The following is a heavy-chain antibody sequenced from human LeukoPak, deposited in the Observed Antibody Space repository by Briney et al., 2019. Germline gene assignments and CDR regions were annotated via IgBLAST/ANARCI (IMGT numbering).Heavy chain of an antibody. CDR1: GFTFSYYA. V-gene: IGHV3-23*01. J-gene: IGHJ3*01. CDR2: ISGNGDTT. CDR3: AKDYRGSGYFFDV. D-gene: IGHD3-3*01. Sequence: GGSLRLSCAGSGFTFSYYAMSWVRQAPGKGLEWVSVISGNGDTTYYADSVKGRFTISRDNSKNTLYLQMNSLRAEDTAIYSCAKDYRGSGYFFDVWGQGTMVAVSS.